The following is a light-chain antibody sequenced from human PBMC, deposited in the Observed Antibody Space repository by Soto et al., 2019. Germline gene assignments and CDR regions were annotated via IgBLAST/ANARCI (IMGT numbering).Light chain of an antibody. Sequence: DIQMTQSPSSVSASVGDRVTITCRASQSISNWLAWYQQKPGKAPKLLIYDASTLESGVPSRFSGGGFGTDFTLTISSLQPDDFATYYCQQYSSYSTFGQGTKVDIK. CDR3: QQYSSYST. V-gene: IGKV1-5*01. J-gene: IGKJ1*01. CDR1: QSISNW. CDR2: DAS.